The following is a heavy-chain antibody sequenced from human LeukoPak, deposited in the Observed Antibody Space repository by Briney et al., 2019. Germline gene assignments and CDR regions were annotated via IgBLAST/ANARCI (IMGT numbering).Heavy chain of an antibody. Sequence: ASVKVSCKASGYTFTSYGISWVRQAPGQGLEWMGWISAYNGNTNYAQKLQGRVTMTTDTSTSTAYMELRSLRSDDTAVYYCARLAPSYSSGWYIDYWGQGTLVAVSS. CDR2: ISAYNGNT. D-gene: IGHD6-19*01. J-gene: IGHJ4*02. CDR3: ARLAPSYSSGWYIDY. CDR1: GYTFTSYG. V-gene: IGHV1-18*01.